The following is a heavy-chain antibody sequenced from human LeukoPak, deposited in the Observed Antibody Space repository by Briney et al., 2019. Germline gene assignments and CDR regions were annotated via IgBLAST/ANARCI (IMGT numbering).Heavy chain of an antibody. V-gene: IGHV3-74*01. J-gene: IGHJ5*02. CDR2: INSDGSST. CDR3: ARDRGMIVGGLNWFDP. D-gene: IGHD3-22*01. CDR1: GFTFSSYW. Sequence: GTLRLSCAASGFTFSSYWMHWVRQAPGKGLVWVSRINSDGSSTSYADSVKGRFTISRDNAKNTLYLQMNSLRAEDTAVYYCARDRGMIVGGLNWFDPWGQGTLVTVSS.